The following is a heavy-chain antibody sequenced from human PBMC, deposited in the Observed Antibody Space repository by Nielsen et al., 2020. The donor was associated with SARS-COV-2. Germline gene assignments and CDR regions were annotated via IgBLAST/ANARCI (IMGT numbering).Heavy chain of an antibody. V-gene: IGHV3-23*01. Sequence: GESLKISCAASGFTFSSYAMSWVRQAPGKGLEWVSAISGSGGSTYYADSVKGRFTISRDNSKNTLYLQMNSLRAEDTAVYYCAKGYSSSWYYFDYWGQGTLVTVSS. CDR1: GFTFSSYA. D-gene: IGHD6-13*01. J-gene: IGHJ4*02. CDR3: AKGYSSSWYYFDY. CDR2: ISGSGGST.